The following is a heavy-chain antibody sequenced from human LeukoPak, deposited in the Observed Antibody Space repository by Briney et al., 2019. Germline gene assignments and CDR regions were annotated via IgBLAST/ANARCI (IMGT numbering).Heavy chain of an antibody. V-gene: IGHV3-74*01. CDR1: GFTVNNYW. Sequence: GGSLRLSCGVSGFTVNNYWMHWVRQGPGKGLVWVSHINSDGSTIGYADSVKGRFTISRDSAKNTLYLEMNNLRAEDVAVYYCARGYNYRFDYWGQGTLVIVST. CDR2: INSDGSTI. D-gene: IGHD1-20*01. J-gene: IGHJ4*02. CDR3: ARGYNYRFDY.